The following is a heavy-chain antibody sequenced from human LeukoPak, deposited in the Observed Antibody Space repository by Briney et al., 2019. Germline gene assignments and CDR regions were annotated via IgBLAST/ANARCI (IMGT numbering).Heavy chain of an antibody. CDR1: GFSFSGHW. CDR3: ARGPNSNWSGLDF. Sequence: PGGSLRLSFTASGFSFSGHWMHWARHLPGKGLVWVSRISPTGSTTSYADSVKGRFTVSRDNAKNTLYLQVNNLRAEDTAVYYCARGPNSNWSGLDFWGQGTLLTVSS. V-gene: IGHV3-74*01. J-gene: IGHJ4*02. D-gene: IGHD6-6*01. CDR2: ISPTGSTT.